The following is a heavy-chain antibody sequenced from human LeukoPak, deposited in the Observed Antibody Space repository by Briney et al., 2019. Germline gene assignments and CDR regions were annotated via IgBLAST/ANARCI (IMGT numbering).Heavy chain of an antibody. J-gene: IGHJ4*02. CDR1: GFTFSNYG. CDR3: AANFDF. CDR2: IWYDGSTK. Sequence: GGSLKLSCAASGFTFSNYGMHWVRQAPGRGLEWVAVIWYDGSTKYYADSVKGRFTISRDNSKNMLYLQMNSLRVEDTAVYYCAANFDFWGQGTLVTVSS. V-gene: IGHV3-33*01.